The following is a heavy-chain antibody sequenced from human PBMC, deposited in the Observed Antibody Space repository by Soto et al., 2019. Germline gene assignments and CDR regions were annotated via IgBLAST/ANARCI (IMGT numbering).Heavy chain of an antibody. D-gene: IGHD2-2*01. CDR2: TYYRSKWYN. V-gene: IGHV6-1*01. CDR1: GDSVSSSSAA. Sequence: SQTLSLTCAISGDSVSSSSAAWNWIRQSPSRGLEWLGRTYYRSKWYNDYAVSVKSRITINPDTSKNQFSLQLNSVTPEDTAVYYCARVLIRYCSSTSCYPRGYNWFDPWGQGTLVTVSS. CDR3: ARVLIRYCSSTSCYPRGYNWFDP. J-gene: IGHJ5*02.